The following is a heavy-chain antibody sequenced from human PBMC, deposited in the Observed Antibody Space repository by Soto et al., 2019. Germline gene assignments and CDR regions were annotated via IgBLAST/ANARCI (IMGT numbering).Heavy chain of an antibody. J-gene: IGHJ6*03. V-gene: IGHV3-33*01. Sequence: QVQLVESGGGVVQPGRSLRLSCAASGFTFSSYGMHWVRQAPGKGLEWVAVIWYDGSNKYYADSVKGRFTISRDNSKNTLYLQMNSLRAEDTAGYYCAREDSDCSSTSCYAAPLGHYYYMDVWGKGTTVTVSS. CDR1: GFTFSSYG. CDR3: AREDSDCSSTSCYAAPLGHYYYMDV. D-gene: IGHD2-2*01. CDR2: IWYDGSNK.